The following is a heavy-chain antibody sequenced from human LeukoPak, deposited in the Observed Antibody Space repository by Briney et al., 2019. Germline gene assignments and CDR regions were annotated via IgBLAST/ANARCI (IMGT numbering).Heavy chain of an antibody. Sequence: SETLSLTCAVYGGSFSGYYWSWIRQPPGKGLEWIGEINHSGSTNYNPSLKRRVTISVDTSKNQSSLKLSSVTAADTAVYYCARCGYSYGSYYFDYWGQGTLVTVSS. CDR3: ARCGYSYGSYYFDY. CDR2: INHSGST. J-gene: IGHJ4*02. D-gene: IGHD5-18*01. CDR1: GGSFSGYY. V-gene: IGHV4-34*01.